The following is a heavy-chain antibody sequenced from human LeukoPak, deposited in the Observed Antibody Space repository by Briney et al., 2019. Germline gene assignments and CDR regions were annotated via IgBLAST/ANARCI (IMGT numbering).Heavy chain of an antibody. CDR2: IKQDGSEK. Sequence: GGYLRLSCAASGFTFSSYWMSWVRQAPGKGLEWVANIKQDGSEKYYVDSVKGRFTISRDNAKNSLYLQMNSLRAEDTAVYYCARDSDYYYYYYMDVWGKGTTVTVSS. V-gene: IGHV3-7*01. CDR3: ARDSDYYYYYYMDV. J-gene: IGHJ6*03. CDR1: GFTFSSYW.